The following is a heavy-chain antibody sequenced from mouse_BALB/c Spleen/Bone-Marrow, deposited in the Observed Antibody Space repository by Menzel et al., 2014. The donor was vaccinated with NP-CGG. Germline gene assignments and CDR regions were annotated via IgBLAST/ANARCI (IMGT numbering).Heavy chain of an antibody. J-gene: IGHJ4*01. V-gene: IGHV1-22*01. CDR2: INHYNGGY. CDR3: GRTGNEDAMDY. Sequence: EVQLQQSGPKLVKPGDSLKLSCKASGYSFTGCNMNWVKQSPGKNLEWIGLINHYNGGYKYNQKFKGKATLTVDKSSNTAYIERLILTSEDSAVYYGGRTGNEDAMDYWGQGTSVTVSS. CDR1: GYSFTGCN.